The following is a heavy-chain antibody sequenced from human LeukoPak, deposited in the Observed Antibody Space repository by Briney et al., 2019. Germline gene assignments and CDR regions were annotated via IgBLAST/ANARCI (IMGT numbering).Heavy chain of an antibody. V-gene: IGHV3-7*01. CDR2: IKQDESEK. D-gene: IGHD3-9*01. J-gene: IGHJ4*02. CDR3: AGGRYFDWLH. Sequence: GGSLRLSCAASGFTLSRYWMSWVRQAPGEGPEWVANIKQDESEKDYADSVRGRFTISRDNAKNSLFLQMNSLRAEDTAVYYCAGGRYFDWLHWGQGTLVTVSS. CDR1: GFTLSRYW.